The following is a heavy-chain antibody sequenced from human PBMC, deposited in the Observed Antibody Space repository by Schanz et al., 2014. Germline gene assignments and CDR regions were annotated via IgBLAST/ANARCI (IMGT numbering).Heavy chain of an antibody. V-gene: IGHV3-30*04. Sequence: VQLLESGGGLVQPGGSLRLSCAASGFTFSTSTMHWVRQAPGKGLEWVAFINSDGTKRFYADSVKSRFTISRDNSRNTLYLQMNSLRAEDTAVYYCARPPHDSSGYYPFDYWGQGTLVTVSS. D-gene: IGHD3-22*01. J-gene: IGHJ4*02. CDR1: GFTFSTST. CDR2: INSDGTKR. CDR3: ARPPHDSSGYYPFDY.